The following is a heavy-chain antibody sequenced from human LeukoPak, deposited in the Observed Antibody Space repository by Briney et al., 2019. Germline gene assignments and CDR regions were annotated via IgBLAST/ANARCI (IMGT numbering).Heavy chain of an antibody. V-gene: IGHV3-23*01. Sequence: GASLRLSCVASGFTFSNYAMSWVRQAPGKGLEWVSAITGSGTSTYYADSLKGRFTISRDNSKNTVFLQMSSLRHEDTAIYYCVIWGDYDVLTGYYVPDYWGQGTLVTVSS. CDR1: GFTFSNYA. D-gene: IGHD3-9*01. CDR3: VIWGDYDVLTGYYVPDY. J-gene: IGHJ4*02. CDR2: ITGSGTST.